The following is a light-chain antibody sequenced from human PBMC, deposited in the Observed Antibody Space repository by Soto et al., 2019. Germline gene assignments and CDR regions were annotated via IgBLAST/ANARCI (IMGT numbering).Light chain of an antibody. CDR1: HRISGN. V-gene: IGKV3-15*01. J-gene: IGKJ1*01. CDR3: QQYNNWPWT. Sequence: DIALTQSPATLSVFTGARATLSCRASHRISGNLAWYQQKPGQAPRLLIYGASTRATSFPARFSGSGSGTDFTLTISSLQSEDFAVYYCQQYNNWPWTFGQGTKVDIK. CDR2: GAS.